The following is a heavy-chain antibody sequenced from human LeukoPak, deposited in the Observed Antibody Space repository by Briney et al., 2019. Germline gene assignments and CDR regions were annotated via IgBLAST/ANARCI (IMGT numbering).Heavy chain of an antibody. Sequence: ASVKVSCKASGYTFTSYDINWVRQATGQGPEWMGWMNPNTGNRGYAQKFQGRVTMTRSTSISTAYMELSSLRSEDTAVYYCATVRSGGYYRGNYYYYMDVWGKGTTVTVSS. CDR3: ATVRSGGYYRGNYYYYMDV. J-gene: IGHJ6*03. CDR2: MNPNTGNR. V-gene: IGHV1-8*01. CDR1: GYTFTSYD. D-gene: IGHD3-22*01.